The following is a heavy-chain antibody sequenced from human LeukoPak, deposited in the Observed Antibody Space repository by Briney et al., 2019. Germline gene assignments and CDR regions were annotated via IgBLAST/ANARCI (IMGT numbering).Heavy chain of an antibody. J-gene: IGHJ5*02. CDR3: AKGYSYGTGYNWFDP. CDR2: IYYSGST. CDR1: GGSISSGGYY. D-gene: IGHD5-18*01. Sequence: SQTLSLTCTVSGGSISSGGYYWSWIRQHPGKGLEWIAYIYYSGSTYYNPSLKSRFTISVDTSKNQFSLKLSSVTAADTAVYYCAKGYSYGTGYNWFDPWGQGTLVTVSS. V-gene: IGHV4-31*03.